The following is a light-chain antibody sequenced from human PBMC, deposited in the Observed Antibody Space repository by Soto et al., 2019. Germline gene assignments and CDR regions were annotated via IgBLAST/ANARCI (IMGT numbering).Light chain of an antibody. CDR2: DVS. V-gene: IGLV2-14*01. CDR1: SSDVGGYNY. Sequence: QSALTQPACVSGSPGQSITISCTGTSSDVGGYNYVSWYQQHPGKAPKLMMYDVSNRPSGVSNRFSGSKSRNTSSLTISGLQAEDEADYYCSSYTSSSTLLNVFGTGTKVTVL. CDR3: SSYTSSSTLLNV. J-gene: IGLJ1*01.